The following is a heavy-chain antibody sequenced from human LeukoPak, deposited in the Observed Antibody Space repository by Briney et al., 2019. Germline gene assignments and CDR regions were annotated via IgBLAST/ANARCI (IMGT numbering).Heavy chain of an antibody. J-gene: IGHJ3*02. CDR1: GFTFSSYE. CDR2: ISSSGTTI. CDR3: ARQVGVDDAFDI. V-gene: IGHV3-48*03. Sequence: QAGGSLRLSCTASGFTFSSYEMNWVRQAPGKGLEWVSYISSSGTTIYYADSVRGRFTISRDNAKNSLYLQMNSLRAEDTAVYYCARQVGVDDAFDIWGQGTMVTISS. D-gene: IGHD1-26*01.